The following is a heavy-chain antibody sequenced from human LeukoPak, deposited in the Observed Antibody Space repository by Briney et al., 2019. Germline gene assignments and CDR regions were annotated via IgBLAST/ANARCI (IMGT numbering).Heavy chain of an antibody. V-gene: IGHV3-11*01. CDR2: ISSSGSTI. CDR1: GFTFSDYY. Sequence: GGSLRLSCAASGFTFSDYYMSWIRQAPGKGLEWVSYISSSGSTIYYADSVKGRFTISRDNAKNSLYLQMNSLRAEDTAVYLCARRRYNWSAIDYWGQGTLVTVSS. D-gene: IGHD1-20*01. J-gene: IGHJ4*02. CDR3: ARRRYNWSAIDY.